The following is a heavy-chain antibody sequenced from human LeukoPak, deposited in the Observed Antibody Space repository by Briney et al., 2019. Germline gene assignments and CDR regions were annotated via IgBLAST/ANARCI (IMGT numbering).Heavy chain of an antibody. CDR2: IYPGDSDT. V-gene: IGHV5-51*01. D-gene: IGHD3-9*01. Sequence: GESLKISCKGSGYSFTSYWIGWVRQMPGKGLEWMGIIYPGDSDTRYSPSFQGQVTISADKSISTAYLQWSSLKASDTAMCYCARHLPHYDILTGSPTYHFDYWGQGTLVTVSS. CDR3: ARHLPHYDILTGSPTYHFDY. CDR1: GYSFTSYW. J-gene: IGHJ4*02.